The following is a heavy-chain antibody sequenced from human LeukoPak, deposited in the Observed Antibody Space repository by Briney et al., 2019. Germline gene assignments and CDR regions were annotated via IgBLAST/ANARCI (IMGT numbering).Heavy chain of an antibody. Sequence: ASVKVSCKASGYTLTGYYMHWVRQAPGQGLEWMGWINPNRGGTNYAQTFQGKVTLTRATSLSTAYMDLSRLRSDDTAVYYCARFYYDILTGYYYFDYWGQGTLVTVSS. D-gene: IGHD3-9*01. CDR3: ARFYYDILTGYYYFDY. J-gene: IGHJ4*02. CDR2: INPNRGGT. CDR1: GYTLTGYY. V-gene: IGHV1-2*02.